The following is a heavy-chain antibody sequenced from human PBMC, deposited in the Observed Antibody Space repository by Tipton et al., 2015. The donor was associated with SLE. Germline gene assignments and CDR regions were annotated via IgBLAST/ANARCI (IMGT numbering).Heavy chain of an antibody. V-gene: IGHV4-34*01. CDR2: INHSGST. D-gene: IGHD3-16*01. CDR1: GGSFSGYY. J-gene: IGHJ4*02. CDR3: SVQLIRLGELLDY. Sequence: LRLSCAVYGGSFSGYYWSWIRQPPGKGLEWIGEINHSGSTNYNPSLKSRVTISVDTPKNQFSLNLSSVTAADTAVYYCSVQLIRLGELLDYWGQGTLVTVSS.